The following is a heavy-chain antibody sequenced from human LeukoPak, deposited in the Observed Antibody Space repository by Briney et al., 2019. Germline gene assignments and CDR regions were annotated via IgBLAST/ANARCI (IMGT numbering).Heavy chain of an antibody. Sequence: ASVKVSCKASGGTFSNYAISWVRQAPGQGLQWMGGIIPIFDTPNYAQKFQGRVTITADESTSTAYMELSSLRSEDTAVYYCARDRGYCSSTSCYASGYFDYWGQGTLVTVSS. J-gene: IGHJ4*02. D-gene: IGHD2-2*01. CDR2: IIPIFDTP. V-gene: IGHV1-69*13. CDR1: GGTFSNYA. CDR3: ARDRGYCSSTSCYASGYFDY.